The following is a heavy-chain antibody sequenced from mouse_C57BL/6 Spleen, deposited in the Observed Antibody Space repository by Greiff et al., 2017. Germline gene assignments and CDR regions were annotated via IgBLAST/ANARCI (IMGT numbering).Heavy chain of an antibody. CDR2: ISGGGGNT. CDR1: GFTFSSYT. D-gene: IGHD1-1*01. Sequence: EVKVVESGGGLVKPGGSLKLSCAASGFTFSSYTMSWVRQTPEKRLEWVATISGGGGNTYYPDSVKGRFTISRDNAKNTLYLQMSSLRSEDTALYYCARQRYGSSYWYFDVWGTGTTVTVSS. J-gene: IGHJ1*03. V-gene: IGHV5-9*01. CDR3: ARQRYGSSYWYFDV.